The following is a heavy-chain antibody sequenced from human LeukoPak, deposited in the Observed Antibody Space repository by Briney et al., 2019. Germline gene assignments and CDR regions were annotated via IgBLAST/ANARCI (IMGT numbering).Heavy chain of an antibody. CDR1: GFTFSTYS. V-gene: IGHV3-21*01. Sequence: GGSLRLSCAASGFTFSTYSMNWVRQAPGKGLEWVSSISSGSSYIYYADSMKGRFTVSRDNAKNSLYLQMNSLRAEDTAMYFCARVPSDYWGQGTLVTVSS. J-gene: IGHJ4*02. CDR3: ARVPSDY. CDR2: ISSGSSYI.